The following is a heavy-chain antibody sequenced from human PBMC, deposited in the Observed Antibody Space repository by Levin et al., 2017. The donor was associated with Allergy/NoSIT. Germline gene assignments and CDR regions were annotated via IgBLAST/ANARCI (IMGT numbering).Heavy chain of an antibody. CDR2: SRNKANSYTT. V-gene: IGHV3-72*01. CDR3: ARVYSYDSSTYHFDY. J-gene: IGHJ4*02. D-gene: IGHD3-22*01. Sequence: GGSRRLSCAASGFTFSDHYMDWVRQAPGKGLEWVGRSRNKANSYTTEYAASVKGRFTISRDDSKNSLYLQMNSLKTEDTAVYYCARVYSYDSSTYHFDYWGQGTLVTVSS. CDR1: GFTFSDHY.